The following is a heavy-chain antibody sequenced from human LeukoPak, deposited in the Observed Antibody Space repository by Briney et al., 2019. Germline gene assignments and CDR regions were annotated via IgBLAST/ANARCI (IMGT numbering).Heavy chain of an antibody. CDR1: GFTFSSYS. J-gene: IGHJ4*02. CDR3: ARAISGSYPYYFDY. V-gene: IGHV3-21*01. Sequence: TGGSLRLSCAASGFTFSSYSMNWVRQAPGKGLEWVSSISSSSSYIYYADSVKGRFTISRDNAKNSLYLQMNSLRAEDTAVYYCARAISGSYPYYFDYWGQGILVTVSS. D-gene: IGHD1-26*01. CDR2: ISSSSSYI.